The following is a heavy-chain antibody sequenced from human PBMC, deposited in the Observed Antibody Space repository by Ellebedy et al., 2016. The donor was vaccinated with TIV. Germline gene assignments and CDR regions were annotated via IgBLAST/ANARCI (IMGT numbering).Heavy chain of an antibody. Sequence: SETLSLTXAVSGGSISSSNWWSWVRQPPGKGLEWIGEIYHSGSTNYNPSLKSRVTISVDKSKNQFSLKLSSVTAADTAVYYCARGGYYYDSSENFDYWGQGTLVTVSS. J-gene: IGHJ4*02. CDR1: GGSISSSNW. V-gene: IGHV4-4*02. D-gene: IGHD3-22*01. CDR2: IYHSGST. CDR3: ARGGYYYDSSENFDY.